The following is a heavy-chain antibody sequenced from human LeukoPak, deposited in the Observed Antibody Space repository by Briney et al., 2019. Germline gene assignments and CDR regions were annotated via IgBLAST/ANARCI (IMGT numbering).Heavy chain of an antibody. CDR1: RYTFTCYY. V-gene: IGHV1-46*01. J-gene: IGHJ5*02. CDR2: INPSGGST. CDR3: ARDLAAAGTWVLWEYNWFDP. Sequence: GASVKVSCKASRYTFTCYYMHWVRQAPGQGLEWMGIINPSGGSTSYAQKFQGRVTMTRDMSTSTVYMELSSLRSEDTAVYYCARDLAAAGTWVLWEYNWFDPWGQGTLVTVSS. D-gene: IGHD6-13*01.